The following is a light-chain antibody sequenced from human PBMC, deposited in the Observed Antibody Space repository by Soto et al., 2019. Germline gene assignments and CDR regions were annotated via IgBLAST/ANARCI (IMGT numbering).Light chain of an antibody. V-gene: IGKV2-30*02. J-gene: IGKJ5*01. Sequence: DVVMTQSPLSLPVTLGQPASISCRSNQSLVHSDGSAYFSWFQQRAGRSPRHLIYKVSNRDSGVPARFSGSGSGTDFALTISSVEAEDVGVYYCMQGTHWPITFGQGTRLEIK. CDR1: QSLVHSDGSAY. CDR2: KVS. CDR3: MQGTHWPIT.